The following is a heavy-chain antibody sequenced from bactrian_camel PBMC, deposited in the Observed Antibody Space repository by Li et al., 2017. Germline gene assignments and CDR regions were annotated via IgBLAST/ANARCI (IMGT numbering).Heavy chain of an antibody. V-gene: IGHV3-2*01. J-gene: IGHJ4*01. CDR1: GDTYVRYC. D-gene: IGHD1*01. CDR2: IQSIDLKT. Sequence: HVQLVESGGGSAQAGGSLRLSCKVAGDTYVRYCMGWFRQAPGQEREGVARIQSIDLKTYYADSVKGRFTVARDDAKNTLYLEMNSLKPEDTAVYYCAKGSAKAFGGKWRVDDNTRGQGTQVTVSS. CDR3: AKGSAKAFGGKWRVDDNT.